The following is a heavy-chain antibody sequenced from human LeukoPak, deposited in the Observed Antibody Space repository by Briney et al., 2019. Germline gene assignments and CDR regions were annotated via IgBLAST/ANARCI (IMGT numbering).Heavy chain of an antibody. CDR2: INQDGSEK. CDR3: ATYTHWVAGDV. Sequence: QSGGSLRLSCAAWGFTLRESWMRGVREAPGKGGEGVGNINQDGSEKDSVDSVKGRFTISRDNARNSLYLQMGSLRAEDTAVYYCATYTHWVAGDVWGQGTTVTVSS. CDR1: GFTLRESW. D-gene: IGHD3-16*01. V-gene: IGHV3-7*01. J-gene: IGHJ6*02.